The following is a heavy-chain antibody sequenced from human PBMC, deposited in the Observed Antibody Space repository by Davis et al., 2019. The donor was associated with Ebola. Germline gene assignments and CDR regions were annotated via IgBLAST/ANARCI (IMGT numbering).Heavy chain of an antibody. CDR3: AGGPGYLIHI. CDR1: GFTFSTYY. D-gene: IGHD2-2*03. V-gene: IGHV3-7*03. Sequence: PGGSLRLSCAASGFTFSTYYMNWVRQAPGKGLEWVAIIKQDGSVKHYVDSVKGRFTISRDNVKDSLYLQIDSLRAEDTAVYYCAGGPGYLIHIWGQGTMVTVSS. J-gene: IGHJ3*02. CDR2: IKQDGSVK.